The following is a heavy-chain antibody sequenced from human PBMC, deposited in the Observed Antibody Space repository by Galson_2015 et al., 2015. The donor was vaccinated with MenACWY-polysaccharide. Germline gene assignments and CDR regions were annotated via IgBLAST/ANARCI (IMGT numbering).Heavy chain of an antibody. V-gene: IGHV4-59*01. J-gene: IGHJ5*02. CDR2: VHSRGTS. D-gene: IGHD2-2*01. CDR3: AGEKYQLPFGWFDP. Sequence: TLSLTCTVSADSINNYYWSWIRQSPGQGLEWIGWVHSRGTSKYNPSFKNRVLMSIDASKSHFSLQPLSVTTADTAMYYCAGEKYQLPFGWFDPWGQGTLVSVSS. CDR1: ADSINNYY.